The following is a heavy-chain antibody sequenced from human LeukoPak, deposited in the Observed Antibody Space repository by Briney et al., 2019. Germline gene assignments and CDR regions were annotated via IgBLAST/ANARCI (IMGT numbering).Heavy chain of an antibody. Sequence: PSETLSLTCTVSGGSISSSSYSWGWIRQPPGKGLEWIGSIYYSGSTYYNPSLKSRVTISVDTSKNQFSLKLSSVTAADTAVYYCARLGPLHRSYIVRAADYWGQGTLVTVSS. V-gene: IGHV4-39*01. D-gene: IGHD1-26*01. CDR3: ARLGPLHRSYIVRAADY. CDR1: GGSISSSSYS. J-gene: IGHJ4*02. CDR2: IYYSGST.